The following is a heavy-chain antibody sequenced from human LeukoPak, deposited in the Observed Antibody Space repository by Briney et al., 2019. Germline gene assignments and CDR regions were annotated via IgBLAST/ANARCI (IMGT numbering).Heavy chain of an antibody. J-gene: IGHJ6*03. CDR2: IIPIFGTA. V-gene: IGHV1-69*05. D-gene: IGHD3-22*01. Sequence: SVKVSCKASGGTFSSYAISWVRQAPGQGLEWMGGIIPIFGTANYAQKFQGRVTITTDESTSTAYMELSSLRSEDTAVYYCAKCHYDSSGYYYGGYYYYMDVWGKGTTVTVSS. CDR1: GGTFSSYA. CDR3: AKCHYDSSGYYYGGYYYYMDV.